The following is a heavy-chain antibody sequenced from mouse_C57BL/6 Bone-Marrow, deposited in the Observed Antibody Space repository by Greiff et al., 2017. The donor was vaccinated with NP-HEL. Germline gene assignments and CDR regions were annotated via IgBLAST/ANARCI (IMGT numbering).Heavy chain of an antibody. CDR1: GYTFTSYG. D-gene: IGHD2-4*01. J-gene: IGHJ2*01. Sequence: QVQLQQSGAELARPGASVKLSCKASGYTFTSYGISWVKQRTGQGLEWIGEIHPRSGNTYYNEKFKGKATLTADKSSSTAYMELRSLTSEDSAVYFCAFYYDYDDGYYFDYWGQGTTLTVSS. CDR2: IHPRSGNT. V-gene: IGHV1-81*01. CDR3: AFYYDYDDGYYFDY.